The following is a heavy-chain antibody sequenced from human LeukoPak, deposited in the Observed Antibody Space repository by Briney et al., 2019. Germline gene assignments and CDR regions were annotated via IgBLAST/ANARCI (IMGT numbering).Heavy chain of an antibody. Sequence: SVKVSCKASGCTFCSYAISWVRQAPGQGLEWMGGIIPIFGTANYAHKFPGRVTINTDESTSTAYMELSRLRTEDTAVYYCERSRDGYTYVAFDYWGQRTLVTVSS. CDR3: ERSRDGYTYVAFDY. CDR2: IIPIFGTA. D-gene: IGHD5-24*01. V-gene: IGHV1-69*05. CDR1: GCTFCSYA. J-gene: IGHJ4*02.